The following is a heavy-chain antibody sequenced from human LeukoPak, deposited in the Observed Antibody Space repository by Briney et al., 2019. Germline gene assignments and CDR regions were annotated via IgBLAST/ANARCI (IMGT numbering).Heavy chain of an antibody. CDR3: ARDERDGGDTAMLGANNWFDP. D-gene: IGHD5-18*01. CDR1: GGSISSSSYY. CDR2: IYYSGST. J-gene: IGHJ5*02. Sequence: PSETLSLTCAVYGGSISSSSYYWGWIRQPPGKGLEWIGNIYYSGSTYYNPSLKSRATISVDTSKNQFSLKLSSVTAADTAVYYCARDERDGGDTAMLGANNWFDPWGQGTLVTVSS. V-gene: IGHV4-39*07.